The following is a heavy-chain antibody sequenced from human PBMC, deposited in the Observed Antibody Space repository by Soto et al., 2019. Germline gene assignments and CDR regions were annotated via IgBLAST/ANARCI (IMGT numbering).Heavy chain of an antibody. V-gene: IGHV1-8*01. D-gene: IGHD2-2*01. J-gene: IGHJ5*02. CDR1: GYSFTRYG. Sequence: ASVKVSCKASGYSFTRYGIGWAQQAPGQGLEWMGWINANSGNTGYAQKFQGRVTLTTDTSTNTAYMELSSLTSEDTAIYYCVREDIVLVQPSRPFDPWGQGTLLTVSS. CDR2: INANSGNT. CDR3: VREDIVLVQPSRPFDP.